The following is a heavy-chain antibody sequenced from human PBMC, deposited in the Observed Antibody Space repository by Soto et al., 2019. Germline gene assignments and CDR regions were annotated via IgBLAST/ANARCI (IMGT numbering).Heavy chain of an antibody. J-gene: IGHJ3*02. CDR2: ISWNSGSI. V-gene: IGHV3-9*01. Sequence: GGSLRLSCAASGFTFDDYAMHWVRQAPGKGLEWVSGISWNSGSIGYADSVKGRFTISRDNAKNSLYLQMNSLRAEDTALYYCAKDESIAVAGTSSFDIWGQGTMVTVSS. CDR1: GFTFDDYA. D-gene: IGHD6-19*01. CDR3: AKDESIAVAGTSSFDI.